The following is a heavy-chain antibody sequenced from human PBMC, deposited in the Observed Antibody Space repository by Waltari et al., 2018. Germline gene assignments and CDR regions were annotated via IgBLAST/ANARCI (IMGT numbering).Heavy chain of an antibody. CDR1: GGTFSSYA. D-gene: IGHD6-13*01. CDR2: ISPIFGTA. J-gene: IGHJ4*02. CDR3: ASSRFHASSWYLGFDY. V-gene: IGHV1-69*08. Sequence: QVQLVQSGAEVKKPGSSVKVYCKASGGTFSSYAISWVRQAPGQGLEWMGRISPIFGTANYDQKFQGRVTVTAAKSTSTAYMELSSLRSADTAVYYCASSRFHASSWYLGFDYWGQGTLVTVSS.